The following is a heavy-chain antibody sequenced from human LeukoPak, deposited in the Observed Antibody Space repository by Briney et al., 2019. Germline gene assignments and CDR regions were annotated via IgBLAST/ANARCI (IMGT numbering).Heavy chain of an antibody. Sequence: GGSLRLSCAASGFTFSNYGMHWVRQAPGKGLEWVAVISYDGSNKYYADSVKGRFTISRDNSKNTLYLQMNSLRAEDTAVYYCARVRITMVRGVPHYGMDVWGQGTTVTVSS. CDR3: ARVRITMVRGVPHYGMDV. CDR2: ISYDGSNK. V-gene: IGHV3-30*03. CDR1: GFTFSNYG. J-gene: IGHJ6*02. D-gene: IGHD3-10*01.